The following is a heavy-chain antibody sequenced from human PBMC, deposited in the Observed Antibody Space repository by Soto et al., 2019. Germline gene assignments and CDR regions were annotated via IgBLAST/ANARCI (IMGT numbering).Heavy chain of an antibody. CDR1: GFTFSGYA. D-gene: IGHD2-2*01. V-gene: IGHV3-23*01. CDR3: AKNGNIVVVPAAPDY. CDR2: IHGGGNSA. Sequence: GGSLRLSCAASGFTFSGYAMSWVRQDPGKGLEWVSVIHGGGNSAYYADSVKGRFTISRDNSKNTLYLQMNSLRAEDTAVYYCAKNGNIVVVPAAPDYWGQGTLVTVSS. J-gene: IGHJ4*02.